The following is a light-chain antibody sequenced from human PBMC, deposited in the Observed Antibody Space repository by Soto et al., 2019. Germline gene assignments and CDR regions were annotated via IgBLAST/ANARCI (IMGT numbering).Light chain of an antibody. CDR2: AAS. CDR1: QSITSS. CDR3: QQSYSTPYT. J-gene: IGKJ2*01. Sequence: DTQMTQSPSSLSASVGDRVTITCRASQSITSSLNWYQQKPGQAPILLIYAASSLQVGVPSRFSGSGSGTDFTLTISSLQPEDFAAYYCQQSYSTPYTFGQGTKLEIK. V-gene: IGKV1-39*01.